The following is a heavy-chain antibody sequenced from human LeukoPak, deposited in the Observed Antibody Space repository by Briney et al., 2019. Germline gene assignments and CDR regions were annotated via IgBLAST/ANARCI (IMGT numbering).Heavy chain of an antibody. CDR1: GGSISSYY. CDR2: IFHSGST. J-gene: IGHJ4*02. Sequence: SSETLSLTCTVSGGSISSYYWSWIRQPPGKGLEWIGSIFHSGSTYYNPSLKSRLTISVDTSKNQFSLKLSSVTAADTAVYYCARHSSGWTPYFDYWGQGTLVTVSS. D-gene: IGHD6-19*01. CDR3: ARHSSGWTPYFDY. V-gene: IGHV4-59*08.